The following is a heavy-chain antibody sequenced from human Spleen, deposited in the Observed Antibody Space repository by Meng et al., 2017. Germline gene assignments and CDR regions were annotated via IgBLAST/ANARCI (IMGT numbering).Heavy chain of an antibody. D-gene: IGHD2-15*01. CDR1: GFAFDDFA. CDR2: INWSGGST. V-gene: IGHV3-20*04. CDR3: ARLTRWSYYFDY. J-gene: IGHJ4*02. Sequence: GGSLRLSCAASGFAFDDFAMTWVRQAPGKGLEWVSTINWSGGSTTYADSVKGRFTISRDNSKNTLYLQMSSLRADDTAVYYCARLTRWSYYFDYWGQGTLVTVSS.